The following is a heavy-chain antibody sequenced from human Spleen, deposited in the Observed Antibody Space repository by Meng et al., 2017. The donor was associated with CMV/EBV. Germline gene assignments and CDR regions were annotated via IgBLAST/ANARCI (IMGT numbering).Heavy chain of an antibody. CDR3: ASGIQWLDY. V-gene: IGHV4-34*01. CDR2: INHSGST. D-gene: IGHD6-19*01. CDR1: GGSFSGYY. Sequence: LSLTCAVYGGSFSGYYWSWIRQPPGKGLACIGEINHSGSTNYNPSLKSRVTISVDTSKNQFSLKLSSVTAADTAVYYCASGIQWLDYWGQGTLVTVSS. J-gene: IGHJ4*02.